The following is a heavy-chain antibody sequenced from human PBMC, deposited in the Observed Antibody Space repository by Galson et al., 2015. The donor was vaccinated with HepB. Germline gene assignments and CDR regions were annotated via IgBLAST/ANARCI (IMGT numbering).Heavy chain of an antibody. CDR3: AKAGVDYSDSRGYYSGGYYYYCMDV. CDR2: ISYDGSNK. CDR1: GFTFSMFD. Sequence: SLRLSCAASGFTFSMFDMHWVRQAPGKGLEWVAVISYDGSNKYYADSVKGRFTISRDNSKNTLYLQMNSLRAEDTAVYYCAKAGVDYSDSRGYYSGGYYYYCMDVWGKGTTVTVSS. V-gene: IGHV3-30*18. J-gene: IGHJ6*03. D-gene: IGHD3-22*01.